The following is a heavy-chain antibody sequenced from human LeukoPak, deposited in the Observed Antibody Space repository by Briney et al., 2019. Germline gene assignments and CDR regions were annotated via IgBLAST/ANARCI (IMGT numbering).Heavy chain of an antibody. V-gene: IGHV3-23*01. CDR2: ISNSGVST. D-gene: IGHD2-15*01. CDR1: GFTFSSYS. J-gene: IGHJ3*01. Sequence: GGSLRLPCAASGFTFSSYSMHWVRQAPGKGLEWVSAISNSGVSTYYADSVKGRFTISRDNSKNALSLQMSSLRAEDTAVYYCARACSGGTCYFAAFDVWGQGTMVTVSS. CDR3: ARACSGGTCYFAAFDV.